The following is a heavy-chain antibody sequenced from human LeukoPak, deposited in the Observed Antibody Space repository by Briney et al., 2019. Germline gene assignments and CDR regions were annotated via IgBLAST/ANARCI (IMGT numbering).Heavy chain of an antibody. Sequence: SETLSLTCTVSGGSISSSSYYWGWIRQPPGKGLEWIGSIYYSGSTYYNPSLKSRVTISVDTSKNQFSLKLSSVTAADTAVYYCARQKHRNWFDPWGQGTLVTVSS. J-gene: IGHJ5*02. V-gene: IGHV4-39*01. CDR2: IYYSGST. CDR1: GGSISSSSYY. CDR3: ARQKHRNWFDP.